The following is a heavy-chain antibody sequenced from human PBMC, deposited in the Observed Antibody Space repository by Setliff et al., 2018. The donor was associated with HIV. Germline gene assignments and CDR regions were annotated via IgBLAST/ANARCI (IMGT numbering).Heavy chain of an antibody. Sequence: SETLSLTCGVSGDSVSGYYWIWIRQSPGKGLEWIGYMYSSGNSNYNPSLKSRVTMSVDTSNNQVSLYLSSVTAADTAVYYCARAVGASYATPYLDYWGRGTLVTVSS. D-gene: IGHD1-26*01. CDR1: GDSVSGYY. CDR2: MYSSGNS. CDR3: ARAVGASYATPYLDY. J-gene: IGHJ4*02. V-gene: IGHV4-59*02.